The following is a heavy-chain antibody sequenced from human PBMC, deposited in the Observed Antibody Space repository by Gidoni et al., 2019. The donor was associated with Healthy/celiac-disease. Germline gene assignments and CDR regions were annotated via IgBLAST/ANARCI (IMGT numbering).Heavy chain of an antibody. D-gene: IGHD5-18*01. CDR3: ARARGNTAMVWAFDI. Sequence: EVQLVETGGGLIQPGGSLRLSCAASGFPVSSNYMSWVRQAPGKGLEWVSVIYSGGSTYYADAVKGRFTISRDNSKNTLYLQMNSLRAEDTAVYYCARARGNTAMVWAFDIWGQGTMVTVSS. CDR1: GFPVSSNY. V-gene: IGHV3-53*02. CDR2: IYSGGST. J-gene: IGHJ3*02.